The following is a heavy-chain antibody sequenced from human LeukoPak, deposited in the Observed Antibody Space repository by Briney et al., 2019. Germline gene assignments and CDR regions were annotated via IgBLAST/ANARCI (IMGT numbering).Heavy chain of an antibody. Sequence: GGSLTLSCAASGFTISSYGMSWVRQAPGKGLEWVSSISGGTTYYADSVKGRFTISRDNSKNIVSLQMNSLRAEDTAVYYCAKSVYGSGNYWGQGTLVTVSS. J-gene: IGHJ4*02. CDR1: GFTISSYG. D-gene: IGHD3-10*01. CDR2: ISGGTT. CDR3: AKSVYGSGNY. V-gene: IGHV3-23*01.